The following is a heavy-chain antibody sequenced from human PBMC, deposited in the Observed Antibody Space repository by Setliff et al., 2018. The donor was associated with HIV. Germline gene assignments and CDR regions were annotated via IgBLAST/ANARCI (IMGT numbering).Heavy chain of an antibody. D-gene: IGHD2-21*01. CDR1: GSSFSTYW. Sequence: PGASLTLSCKTSGSSFSTYWDGWVRQMPGKGLEWLGILYFGDSDPKYNPSFEGQVTISADKSIKTTFLQWRSLKTSDTAIYYCARGRGGYFGGGRYYNLPYFDSWGQGTLVTVSS. J-gene: IGHJ4*02. CDR2: LYFGDSDP. V-gene: IGHV5-51*01. CDR3: ARGRGGYFGGGRYYNLPYFDS.